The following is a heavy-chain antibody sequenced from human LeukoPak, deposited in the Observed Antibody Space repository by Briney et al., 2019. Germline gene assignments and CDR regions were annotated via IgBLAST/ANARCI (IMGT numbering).Heavy chain of an antibody. CDR2: FSGSGGST. V-gene: IGHV3-23*01. CDR1: GFTFSSYA. Sequence: GGSLRLSCAASGFTFSSYAMSWVRQAPGKGLEWVSAFSGSGGSTYYADSVKGRFTISRDNSKNTLYLQMNSLRVEDTAVYYCAKVSMITFGGVIAKFHAFDIWGQGTMVTVSS. D-gene: IGHD3-16*02. J-gene: IGHJ3*02. CDR3: AKVSMITFGGVIAKFHAFDI.